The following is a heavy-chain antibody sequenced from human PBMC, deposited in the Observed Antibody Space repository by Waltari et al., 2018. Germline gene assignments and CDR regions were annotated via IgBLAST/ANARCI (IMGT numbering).Heavy chain of an antibody. CDR1: GFTMNNNN. CDR2: IYAGSGGT. D-gene: IGHD5-12*01. CDR3: ARAGLGSPLQWLQLLDS. Sequence: EVQLVESGGGLIQPGGSLRLSCAASGFTMNNNNMIWFRQAPGKGLEWVSVIYAGSGGTFYAESVKGRFTVSRDNSKNTLYLDLNSLTAEDTAVYYCARAGLGSPLQWLQLLDSWGRGTLVTVSS. J-gene: IGHJ4*02. V-gene: IGHV3-53*01.